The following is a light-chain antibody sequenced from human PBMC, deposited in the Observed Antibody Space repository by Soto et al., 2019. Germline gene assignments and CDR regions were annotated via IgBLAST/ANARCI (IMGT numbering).Light chain of an antibody. J-gene: IGLJ1*01. CDR1: SSNIGGNS. Sequence: QSVLTQPPSVSAAPGQKVTISCSGSSSNIGGNSVSWYQQLPGTAPKLLIYDDNKRPSGIPDRFSGSKSGNTASLTISGLQAEDEADYYCRSYAGSYTLVFGTGTKVTVL. CDR2: DDN. V-gene: IGLV1-51*01. CDR3: RSYAGSYTLV.